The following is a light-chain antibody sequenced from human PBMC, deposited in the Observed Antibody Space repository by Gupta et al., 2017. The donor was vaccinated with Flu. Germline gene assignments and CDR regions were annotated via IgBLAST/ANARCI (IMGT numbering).Light chain of an antibody. J-gene: IGKJ2*01. CDR2: DVS. CDR3: QQYETSPRT. CDR1: QRIRSRF. Sequence: MVLTPSPATLSLYPGEVASLSCRTSQRIRSRFLAWYQQRRGQAPTLLTYDVSTRAPGVPDRFSGSASGTDFTLTITRVEPEDSALYFCQQYETSPRTFGQGTKL. V-gene: IGKV3D-20*01.